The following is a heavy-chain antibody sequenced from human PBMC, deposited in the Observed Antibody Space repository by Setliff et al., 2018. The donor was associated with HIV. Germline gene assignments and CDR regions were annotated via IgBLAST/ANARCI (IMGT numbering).Heavy chain of an antibody. V-gene: IGHV4-39*01. J-gene: IGHJ6*03. CDR3: ATRGDYKPLYYMDV. CDR2: LYYSGST. CDR1: GGSISSSSFY. D-gene: IGHD3-22*01. Sequence: PSETLSLTCTVSGGSISSSSFYWGWIRQPPGKGLEWVGTLYYSGSTFFNPSLKSRVTISVDTSKNQFSLRLTSVTAADMAVYYCATRGDYKPLYYMDVWGRGTTVTVSS.